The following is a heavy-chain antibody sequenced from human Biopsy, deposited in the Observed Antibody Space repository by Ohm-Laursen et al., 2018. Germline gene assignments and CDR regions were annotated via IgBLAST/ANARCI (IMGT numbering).Heavy chain of an antibody. D-gene: IGHD3-9*01. CDR1: TGTFNSYG. CDR3: ATKLTGYFHH. Sequence: GASVKVSCNAPTGTFNSYGIIWVRQAPGQGLEWMGRIIPILRTTAYAQTFLGRVTITADSPTSTVDMELTSLTSDDTAVYYCATKLTGYFHHWGQGTLVIVSS. V-gene: IGHV1-69*11. CDR2: IIPILRTT. J-gene: IGHJ1*01.